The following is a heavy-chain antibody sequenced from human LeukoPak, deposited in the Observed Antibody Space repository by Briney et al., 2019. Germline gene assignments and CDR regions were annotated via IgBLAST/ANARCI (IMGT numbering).Heavy chain of an antibody. CDR1: GGSISSSSYY. Sequence: SETLSLTCTVSGGSISSSSYYWGWIRQPPGKGLEWIGSIYYSGSTYYNSSLKSRVTISVDTSKNQFSLKLSSVTAADTAVYYCATQGRYCSSTSCYSNRGQGTMVTVSS. J-gene: IGHJ3*01. CDR3: ATQGRYCSSTSCYSN. CDR2: IYYSGST. D-gene: IGHD2-2*01. V-gene: IGHV4-39*01.